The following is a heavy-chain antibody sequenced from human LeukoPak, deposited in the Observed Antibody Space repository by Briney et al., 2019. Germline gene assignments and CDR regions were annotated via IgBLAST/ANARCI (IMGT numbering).Heavy chain of an antibody. Sequence: ASVKVSCKASGYSFTSYGISWVRQAPGQGLEWMGWISTYNANTNCALKLQGRVTLTTDTSTSTAYMELKSLRSDDTAVYYCAREECSIGVCYPSGYWGQGTLVTVSS. J-gene: IGHJ4*02. V-gene: IGHV1-18*01. D-gene: IGHD2-8*01. CDR2: ISTYNANT. CDR1: GYSFTSYG. CDR3: AREECSIGVCYPSGY.